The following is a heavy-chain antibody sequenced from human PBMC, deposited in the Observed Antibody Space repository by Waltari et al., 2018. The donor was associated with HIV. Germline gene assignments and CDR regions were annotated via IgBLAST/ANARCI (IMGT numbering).Heavy chain of an antibody. Sequence: QLVQSGAEVKKPGASVKVSCKAYGYTFSNYYIQWVPPATGQGLEWMGWINPRSGDTHYAHKFQGGVTITRDTSISTVYMELSRLTYDDTADYYCARGYSAQNPKLGAGGYWGQGTLVTVSS. V-gene: IGHV1-2*02. J-gene: IGHJ4*02. CDR3: ARGYSAQNPKLGAGGY. CDR1: GYTFSNYY. D-gene: IGHD7-27*01. CDR2: INPRSGDT.